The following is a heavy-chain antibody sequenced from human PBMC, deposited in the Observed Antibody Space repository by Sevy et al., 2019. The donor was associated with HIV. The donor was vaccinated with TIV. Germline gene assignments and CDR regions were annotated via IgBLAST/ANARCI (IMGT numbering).Heavy chain of an antibody. Sequence: GGSLRLSCAVSGFTFRSYEMNWVRQAPGKGLEWVSYISDSGANIYYADPVKGRFTISRDSAKKSLYLQMNSLRAEDTAFYYSVREIPISGPAFDIWGQGTMVTVSS. V-gene: IGHV3-48*03. CDR1: GFTFRSYE. CDR2: ISDSGANI. J-gene: IGHJ3*02. CDR3: VREIPISGPAFDI.